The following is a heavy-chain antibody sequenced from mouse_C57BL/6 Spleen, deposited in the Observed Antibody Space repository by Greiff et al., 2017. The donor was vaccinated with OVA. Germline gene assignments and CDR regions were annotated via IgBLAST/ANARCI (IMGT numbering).Heavy chain of an antibody. D-gene: IGHD4-1*01. CDR2: IDPSDSYT. CDR3: ARSGLTGKDFDY. V-gene: IGHV1-50*01. Sequence: VQLQQPGAELVKPGASVKLSCKASGYTFTSYWMQWVKQRPGQGLEWIGEIDPSDSYTNYNQKFKGKATLTVDTSSSTAYMQLSSLTSEDSAVYYGARSGLTGKDFDYWGQGTTLTVSS. CDR1: GYTFTSYW. J-gene: IGHJ2*01.